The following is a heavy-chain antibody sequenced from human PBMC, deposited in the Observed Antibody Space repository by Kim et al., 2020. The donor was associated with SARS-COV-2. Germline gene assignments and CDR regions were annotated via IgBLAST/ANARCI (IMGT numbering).Heavy chain of an antibody. CDR3: ARDPSNALYYYYGMDV. CDR1: GFTFSSYG. Sequence: GGSLRLSCAASGFTFSSYGMHWVRQAPGKGLEWVAVIWYDGSNKYYADSVKGRFTISRDNSKNTLYLQMNSLRAEDTAVYYCARDPSNALYYYYGMDVWGQGTTVTVSS. V-gene: IGHV3-33*01. CDR2: IWYDGSNK. J-gene: IGHJ6*02. D-gene: IGHD3-3*02.